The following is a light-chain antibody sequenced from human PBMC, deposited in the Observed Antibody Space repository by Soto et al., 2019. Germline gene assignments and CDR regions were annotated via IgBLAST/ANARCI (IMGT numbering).Light chain of an antibody. V-gene: IGLV2-14*01. Sequence: QSVLTQPASVSGSPGQSITISCTGTSSDIGGYNYVSWYQQHPGKAPKLMIFEVSNRPSGVSHRFAGSKSGNAASLTISGPQAEDEADYYCSSYTSSGPVFGGGTKLTVL. CDR1: SSDIGGYNY. CDR3: SSYTSSGPV. J-gene: IGLJ3*02. CDR2: EVS.